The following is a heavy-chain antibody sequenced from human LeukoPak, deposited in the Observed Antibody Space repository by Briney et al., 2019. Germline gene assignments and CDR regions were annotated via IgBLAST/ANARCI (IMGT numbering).Heavy chain of an antibody. D-gene: IGHD5-12*01. CDR3: ARDFPLTMVATFDY. Sequence: ASVKVSCKASGYTFTSYYMHWVRQAPGQGLEWMGIINPGGGSTSYAQKFQGRVTMTRDMSTSTAYMELRSLRSDDTAVYYCARDFPLTMVATFDYWGQGTLVTVSS. V-gene: IGHV1-46*01. CDR2: INPGGGST. CDR1: GYTFTSYY. J-gene: IGHJ4*02.